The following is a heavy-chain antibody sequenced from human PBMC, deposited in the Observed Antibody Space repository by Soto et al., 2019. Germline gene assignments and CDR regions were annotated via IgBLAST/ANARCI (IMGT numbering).Heavy chain of an antibody. CDR3: AASCVGCGGFNYYGMDV. V-gene: IGHV4-31*03. CDR2: IYYSGTT. CDR1: GASISSGGYY. Sequence: QVQLQESGPGLVKPSQTLSLTCSVSGASISSGGYYWNWIRQHPGKGLEWIGDIYYSGTTYYNPSLKSRVTISVDTSKNQFSLKLSSVTAPDTAVYYCAASCVGCGGFNYYGMDVWGQGTTVTVSS. J-gene: IGHJ6*02. D-gene: IGHD2-21*01.